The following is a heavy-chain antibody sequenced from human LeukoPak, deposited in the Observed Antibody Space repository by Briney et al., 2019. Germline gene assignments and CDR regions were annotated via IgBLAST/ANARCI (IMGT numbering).Heavy chain of an antibody. Sequence: PSETLSLTCTVSGGSISSYYWSWIRQPPGKGLEWIGFVYATGTTNYNPSLKSRLSISVDSSKNQFSLNLSSVTAADTAVYYCARQPAADPHTRCFFDYWGQGTLVSVSS. CDR2: VYATGTT. CDR1: GGSISSYY. D-gene: IGHD4/OR15-4a*01. CDR3: ARQPAADPHTRCFFDY. J-gene: IGHJ4*02. V-gene: IGHV4-59*08.